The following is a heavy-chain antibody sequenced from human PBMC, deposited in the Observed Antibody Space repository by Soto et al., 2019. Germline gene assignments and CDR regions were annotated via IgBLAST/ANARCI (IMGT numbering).Heavy chain of an antibody. J-gene: IGHJ2*01. V-gene: IGHV4-30-4*01. CDR3: ARMSYYYDKWYFDL. Sequence: SGTMSLSCRFSGCTIYNDEFDWRWLRQTPGKGLQWIGYVYYSGSSDCIPSLKSRLSMSIDKSKNQFTLKLSSVTAADTAIYYCARMSYYYDKWYFDLWGRGNLVNFSS. CDR1: GCTIYNDEFD. D-gene: IGHD3-22*01. CDR2: VYYSGSS.